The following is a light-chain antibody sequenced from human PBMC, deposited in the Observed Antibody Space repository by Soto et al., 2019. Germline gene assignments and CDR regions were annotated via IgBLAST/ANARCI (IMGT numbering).Light chain of an antibody. J-gene: IGKJ5*01. CDR1: QSISIF. V-gene: IGKV1-39*01. CDR2: AAS. Sequence: DIQMTQSPSSLSASVGDRVTITCRASQSISIFLNWYQQKPGKAPKLLIYAASNLQSGVPSRFSGSASGTDFTLTISSLQPEDFATYYCQQSYNTPPITFGQGTRLEIK. CDR3: QQSYNTPPIT.